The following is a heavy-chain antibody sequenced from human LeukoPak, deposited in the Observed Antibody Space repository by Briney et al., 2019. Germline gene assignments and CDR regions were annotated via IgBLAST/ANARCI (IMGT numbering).Heavy chain of an antibody. J-gene: IGHJ3*02. CDR2: IYYSGST. V-gene: IGHV4-59*01. CDR3: ARDTRDAFDI. Sequence: SETLSLTCTVSGGSISSYYWSWIRQPPGKGLEWIGYIYYSGSTNYNPSLKSRVTISVDTSKNQFSLKLSSVTAADTAVYYCARDTRDAFDIWGQGTMVVVSS. CDR1: GGSISSYY.